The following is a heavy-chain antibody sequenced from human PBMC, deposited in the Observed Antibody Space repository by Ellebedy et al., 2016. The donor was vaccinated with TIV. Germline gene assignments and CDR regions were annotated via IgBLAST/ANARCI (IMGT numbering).Heavy chain of an antibody. V-gene: IGHV3-30*09. Sequence: PGGSLRLSCAASGFTFSSFVMPWVRQAPGTGLEWVARIPYDGSIEYYADAVKGRFAISRDNSENTLYLQVNRLTTEDTAVYYCARERPGAVVAGALEYWGQGTLVTVSS. CDR1: GFTFSSFV. CDR3: ARERPGAVVAGALEY. D-gene: IGHD3-22*01. J-gene: IGHJ4*02. CDR2: IPYDGSIE.